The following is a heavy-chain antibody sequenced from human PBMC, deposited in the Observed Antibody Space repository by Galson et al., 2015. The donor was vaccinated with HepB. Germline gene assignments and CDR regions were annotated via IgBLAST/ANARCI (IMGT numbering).Heavy chain of an antibody. V-gene: IGHV1-18*01. CDR3: ARDREKDRTLIQVNHYDYGMDV. J-gene: IGHJ6*02. CDR1: GYTFTTYG. Sequence: SVKVSCKASGYTFTTYGFHWVRQAPGQGLEWMGWISSHSGKTFSAQQLQGRVTMSTDTATSTIYMELRSLRSDDTAVYYCARDREKDRTLIQVNHYDYGMDVWGQGTTVTVSS. D-gene: IGHD5-18*01. CDR2: ISSHSGKT.